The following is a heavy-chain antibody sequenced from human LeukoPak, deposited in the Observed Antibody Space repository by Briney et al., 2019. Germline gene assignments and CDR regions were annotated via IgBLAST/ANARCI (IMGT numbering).Heavy chain of an antibody. CDR1: GGSISSNNW. D-gene: IGHD6-6*01. Sequence: ASETLSLTCAVSGGSISSNNWWSWVRQPPGQGLEWIGEIYHSGNSNYNPSLKSRVTISVDKSKNQFSLKLSSVTAADTAVYYCARDVGARLPGYWGQGTLVTVSS. V-gene: IGHV4-4*02. CDR3: ARDVGARLPGY. J-gene: IGHJ4*02. CDR2: IYHSGNS.